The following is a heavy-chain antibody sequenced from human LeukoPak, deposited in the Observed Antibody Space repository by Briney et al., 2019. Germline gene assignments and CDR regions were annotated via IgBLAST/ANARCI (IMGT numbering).Heavy chain of an antibody. V-gene: IGHV4-59*05. CDR1: GFTFISYY. CDR2: IYYSGST. Sequence: GSLRLSCAASGFTFISYYMSWVRQAPGKGLEWIGSIYYSGSTYYNPSLKSRVTISVDTSKNQFSLKLSSVTAADTAVYYCAMTSTSSSSFDYWGQGTLVTVSS. J-gene: IGHJ4*02. CDR3: AMTSTSSSSFDY. D-gene: IGHD6-6*01.